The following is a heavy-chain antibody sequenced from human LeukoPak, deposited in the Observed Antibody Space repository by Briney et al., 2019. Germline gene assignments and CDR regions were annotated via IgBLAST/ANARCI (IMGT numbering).Heavy chain of an antibody. V-gene: IGHV3-9*01. CDR1: GFTFDDYA. J-gene: IGHJ4*02. CDR2: ISWNSGSI. D-gene: IGHD2-2*01. CDR3: ASRYSSSTSCYFDY. Sequence: GGSLRLSCAASGFTFDDYAMHWVRQAPGKGLEGVSGISWNSGSIGYADSVKGRFTISRDNAKNSLYLQMNSLRAEDTALYYCASRYSSSTSCYFDYWGQGTLVTVSS.